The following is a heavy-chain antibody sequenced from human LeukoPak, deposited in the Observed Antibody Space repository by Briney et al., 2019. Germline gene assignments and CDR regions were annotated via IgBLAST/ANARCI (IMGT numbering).Heavy chain of an antibody. Sequence: GASVKVSCKASGYTFTGYYMHWVRQAPGQGLEWMGWINPNSGGTNYAQKFQGRVTMTRDTSISTAYMELSRLRSDDTAVYYCARERYNWNDGNWFDPWGQGTLVTVSS. CDR2: INPNSGGT. CDR3: ARERYNWNDGNWFDP. J-gene: IGHJ5*02. D-gene: IGHD1-1*01. V-gene: IGHV1-2*02. CDR1: GYTFTGYY.